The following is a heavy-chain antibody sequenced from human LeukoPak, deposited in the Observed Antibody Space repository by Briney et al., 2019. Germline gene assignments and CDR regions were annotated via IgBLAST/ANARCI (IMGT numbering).Heavy chain of an antibody. D-gene: IGHD4-11*01. J-gene: IGHJ3*02. CDR2: INHSGST. V-gene: IGHV4-34*01. CDR3: ARSGALCYSKFPRGCNAFDI. CDR1: GGSFSGYY. Sequence: SETLSLTCAVYGGSFSGYYWSWIRQPPGKGLEWIGEINHSGSTNYNPSLKSRVTISVDTSKNQFSLKLSSVTAADTAVYYCARSGALCYSKFPRGCNAFDIWGQGTMVTVSS.